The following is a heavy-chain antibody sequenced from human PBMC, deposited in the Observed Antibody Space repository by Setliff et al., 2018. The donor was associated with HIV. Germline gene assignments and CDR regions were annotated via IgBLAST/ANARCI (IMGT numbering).Heavy chain of an antibody. CDR3: ARQVGNKVLFDS. CDR2: INHYGST. CDR1: GGSFSGYY. Sequence: KTSETLSLTCAVYGGSFSGYYWSWIRQPPGKGLEWIGEINHYGSTNYNPSLKSRVTISVDTSKNQLSLKLSSVTAADTAVYYCARQVGNKVLFDSWGQGTLVTSPQ. D-gene: IGHD7-27*01. V-gene: IGHV4-34*01. J-gene: IGHJ4*02.